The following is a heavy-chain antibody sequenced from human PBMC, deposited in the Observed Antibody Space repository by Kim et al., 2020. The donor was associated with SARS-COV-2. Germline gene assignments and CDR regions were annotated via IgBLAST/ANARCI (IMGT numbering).Heavy chain of an antibody. J-gene: IGHJ4*02. D-gene: IGHD3-9*01. CDR2: INHSGST. Sequence: SETLSLTCAVYGGSFSGYYWSWIRQPPGKGLEWIGEINHSGSTNYNPSLKSRVTISVDTSKNQFSLKLSSVTAADTAVYYCARGMKRRYFDWLSPVYFDYWGQGTLVTVSS. CDR1: GGSFSGYY. CDR3: ARGMKRRYFDWLSPVYFDY. V-gene: IGHV4-34*01.